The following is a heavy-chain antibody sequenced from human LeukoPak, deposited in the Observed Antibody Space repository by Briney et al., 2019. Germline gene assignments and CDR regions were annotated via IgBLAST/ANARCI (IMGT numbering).Heavy chain of an antibody. Sequence: ASVKVSCKASGYTFTSYGISWVRQAPGQGVEWMGWISAYNGNTNYAQKLQGRVTMTTDTSTSTAYMELRSLRSDNTAVYYCARDESYYYGSGSYYSFDYWGQGTLVTVSS. D-gene: IGHD3-10*01. CDR3: ARDESYYYGSGSYYSFDY. J-gene: IGHJ4*02. CDR2: ISAYNGNT. V-gene: IGHV1-18*04. CDR1: GYTFTSYG.